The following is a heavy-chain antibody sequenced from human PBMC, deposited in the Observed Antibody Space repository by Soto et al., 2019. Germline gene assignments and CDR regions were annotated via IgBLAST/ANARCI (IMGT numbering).Heavy chain of an antibody. V-gene: IGHV4-59*01. CDR1: GDSITNYY. Sequence: SETLSLTCTVSGDSITNYYWNWIRQPPGKGLEWIGHIEYSGSTIYNPSLKSRVTISLDTSKNQFSLRLASVTAADTAVYYCARTLPNRQLFDSWSQGTLVTVSS. D-gene: IGHD1-1*01. CDR2: IEYSGST. CDR3: ARTLPNRQLFDS. J-gene: IGHJ4*02.